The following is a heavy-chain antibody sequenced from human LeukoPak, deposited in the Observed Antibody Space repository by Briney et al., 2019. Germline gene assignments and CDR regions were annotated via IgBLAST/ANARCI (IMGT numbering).Heavy chain of an antibody. CDR3: ARGMRD. CDR2: INSDGSST. V-gene: IGHV3-74*01. CDR1: GFTFSSKW. Sequence: GGSLRLSCVGSGFTFSSKWMHWVRQAPGKGLVWVSQINSDGSSTIYADSVKGRFTISRDNAKNTMYLQINSLRAAGTAVYYCARGMRDWGQGTLVTVSS. J-gene: IGHJ4*02.